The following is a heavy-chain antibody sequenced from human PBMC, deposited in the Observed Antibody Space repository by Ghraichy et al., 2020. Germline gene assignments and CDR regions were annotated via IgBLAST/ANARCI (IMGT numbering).Heavy chain of an antibody. D-gene: IGHD2-2*01. CDR2: LYYSGSD. Sequence: SETLSLTCSVSGGSITSSTYYWGWIRQPPGKGLEWIGSLYYSGSDYYNPSLKRRVTISEDTSKYQFSLKLSSVTAADTAVYFCASDVVVVPSAIGGSYFDYWGQGTLVTVSS. CDR3: ASDVVVVPSAIGGSYFDY. CDR1: GGSITSSTYY. V-gene: IGHV4-39*07. J-gene: IGHJ4*02.